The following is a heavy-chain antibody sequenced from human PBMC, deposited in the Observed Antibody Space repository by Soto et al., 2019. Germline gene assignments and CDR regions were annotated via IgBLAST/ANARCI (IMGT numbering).Heavy chain of an antibody. CDR1: GGSISSGGYY. V-gene: IGHV4-31*03. Sequence: QVQLQESGPGLVKPSQTLSLTCTVSGGSISSGGYYWSWIRQHPGKGLEWIGYIYYSGSTYYNPSPRSRVTISVDTSKNPFSLTLSSVTAADTAVYYCARTSSDSSGTAADPWGQGTLVTVSS. CDR2: IYYSGST. CDR3: ARTSSDSSGTAADP. D-gene: IGHD3-22*01. J-gene: IGHJ5*02.